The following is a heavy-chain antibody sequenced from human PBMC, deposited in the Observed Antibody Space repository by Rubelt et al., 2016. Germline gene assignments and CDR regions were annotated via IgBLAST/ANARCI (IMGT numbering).Heavy chain of an antibody. V-gene: IGHV3-23*04. CDR1: GFTFSSYW. D-gene: IGHD3-3*01. CDR3: ARDGSEWSRDY. J-gene: IGHJ4*02. Sequence: EVQLVESGGGLVQPGGSLRLSCAASGFTFSSYWMSWVRQAPGKGPEWVSGINDGGDNASYADSVKGRFTISRDNTRNSLFLQMNSLRADDTAIYYCARDGSEWSRDYWGQGTLVTVSS. CDR2: INDGGDNA.